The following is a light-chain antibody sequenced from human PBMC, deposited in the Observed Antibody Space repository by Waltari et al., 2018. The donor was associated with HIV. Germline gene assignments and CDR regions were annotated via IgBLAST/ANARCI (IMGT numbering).Light chain of an antibody. CDR1: SSAVGGFTY. CDR2: DVS. V-gene: IGLV2-8*01. J-gene: IGLJ3*02. CDR3: KSYMGSLRWV. Sequence: QSALPQPPSASGSPGQSVTISCTGTSSAVGGFTYVSWYQQHPGRAPKLMIFDVSKRPSGVPDRFSGSKSGNTASLTISALQPEDEADYYCKSYMGSLRWVFGGGTKLTVL.